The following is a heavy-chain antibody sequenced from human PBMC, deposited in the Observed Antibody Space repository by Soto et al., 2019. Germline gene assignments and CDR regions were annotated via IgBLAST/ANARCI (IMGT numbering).Heavy chain of an antibody. CDR2: INPSGGST. J-gene: IGHJ3*02. V-gene: IGHV1-46*03. Sequence: GASLKVSCKASGYTFTIYYMHWVRQAPGQGLEWMGIINPSGGSTSYAQKFQGRVTMTRDTSTSTVYMELSSLRSEDTAVYYCARETNYDFWCGYYSDAFDIWGQGTMVTVSS. CDR1: GYTFTIYY. CDR3: ARETNYDFWCGYYSDAFDI. D-gene: IGHD3-3*01.